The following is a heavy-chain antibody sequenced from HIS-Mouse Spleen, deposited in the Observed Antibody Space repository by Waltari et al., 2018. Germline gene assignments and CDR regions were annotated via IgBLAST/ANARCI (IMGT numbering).Heavy chain of an antibody. Sequence: QLQLQVSGPGLVKPSETLSLTCTVSAGSISSISSYLGRIRQPPGKGLEWIGSIYYSGSTYYNPSLKSRVTISVDTSKNQFSLKLSSVTAADTAVYYCAREIPYSSSWYDWYFDLWGRGTLVTVSS. CDR3: AREIPYSSSWYDWYFDL. D-gene: IGHD6-13*01. CDR2: IYYSGST. CDR1: AGSISSISSY. V-gene: IGHV4-39*07. J-gene: IGHJ2*01.